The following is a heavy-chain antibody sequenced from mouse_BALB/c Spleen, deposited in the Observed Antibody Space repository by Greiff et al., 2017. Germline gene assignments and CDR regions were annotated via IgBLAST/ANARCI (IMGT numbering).Heavy chain of an antibody. D-gene: IGHD1-1*02. CDR1: GYTFTDYE. CDR3: TSYYGLAY. V-gene: IGHV1-15*01. CDR2: IDPETGGT. J-gene: IGHJ3*01. Sequence: VKLQESGAELVRPGASVTLSCKASGYTFTDYEMHWVKQTPVHGLEWIGAIDPETGGTAYNQKFKGKATLTADKSSSTAYMELRSLTSEDSAVYYCTSYYGLAYWGQGTLVTVSA.